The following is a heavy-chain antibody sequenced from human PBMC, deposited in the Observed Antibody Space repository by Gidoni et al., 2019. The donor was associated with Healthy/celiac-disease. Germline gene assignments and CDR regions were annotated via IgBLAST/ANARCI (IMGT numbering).Heavy chain of an antibody. CDR2: IYYSGST. V-gene: IGHV4-31*03. CDR1: GGSISSGGYY. CDR3: ARIKAVFGWFDP. D-gene: IGHD3-16*01. Sequence: QVQLQESGPGLVKPSQTLSLTCTVSGGSISSGGYYWSLIRQHPGKGLEGIGYIYYSGSTYYNPSLKSRVTISVDTSKNQFSRKLSSVTAADTAVYYCARIKAVFGWFDPWGQGTLVTVSS. J-gene: IGHJ5*02.